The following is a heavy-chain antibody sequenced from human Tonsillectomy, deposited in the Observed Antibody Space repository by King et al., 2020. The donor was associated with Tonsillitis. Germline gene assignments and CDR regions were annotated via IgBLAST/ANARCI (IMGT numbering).Heavy chain of an antibody. CDR2: IKSKTDGGTT. CDR1: GFTFSNAW. V-gene: IGHV3-15*01. Sequence: VQLVESGGGLVKPGGSLRLSCAASGFTFSNAWMSWVRQAPGKGLEWVGRIKSKTDGGTTDYAAPVKGRFTISRDDSKNTLYLQMNSLKTEDTAVYYCTTDKFWIVVVPAAIWAPLGIPGEDVWGQGTTVTVSS. J-gene: IGHJ6*02. D-gene: IGHD2-2*01. CDR3: TTDKFWIVVVPAAIWAPLGIPGEDV.